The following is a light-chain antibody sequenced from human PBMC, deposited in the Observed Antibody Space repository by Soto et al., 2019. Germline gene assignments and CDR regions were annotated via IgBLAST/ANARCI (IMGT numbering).Light chain of an antibody. Sequence: EIVLTQSPGTLSLSPGERATLSCRASQSVRSSYLAWYQQKPGLAPRLLIYGASSRATGIPDRFSGSGSGTDVTLTISRLEPEDFAVYYCQQYGSSPYTFGQGTKLEI. J-gene: IGKJ2*01. CDR2: GAS. CDR3: QQYGSSPYT. V-gene: IGKV3-20*01. CDR1: QSVRSSY.